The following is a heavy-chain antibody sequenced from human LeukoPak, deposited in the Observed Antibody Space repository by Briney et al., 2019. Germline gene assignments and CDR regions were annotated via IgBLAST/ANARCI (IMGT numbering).Heavy chain of an antibody. CDR2: INHSGST. CDR3: ARSSWLEFDY. D-gene: IGHD6-19*01. J-gene: IGHJ4*02. Sequence: SETLSLTCAVYGGSFSGYYWSWIRQPPGKGLEWIGEINHSGSTNYNPSLKSRVTISVDTSKNQFSLKLSSVTAADTAVYYCARSSWLEFDYWGQGTLVTVSS. V-gene: IGHV4-34*01. CDR1: GGSFSGYY.